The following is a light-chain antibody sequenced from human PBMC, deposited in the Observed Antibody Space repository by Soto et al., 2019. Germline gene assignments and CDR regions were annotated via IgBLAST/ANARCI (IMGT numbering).Light chain of an antibody. CDR2: VGTGGIVG. Sequence: QPVLTQPPSASASLGASVTLTCTLSSGYSNYKVDWYQQRPGKGPRFVMRVGTGGIVGSKGDGIPDRFSVLGSGLNRYLTIKNSQEEAESDYHCGADHGSGSNFVYVFGTGTKLTVL. CDR1: SGYSNYK. CDR3: GADHGSGSNFVYV. V-gene: IGLV9-49*01. J-gene: IGLJ1*01.